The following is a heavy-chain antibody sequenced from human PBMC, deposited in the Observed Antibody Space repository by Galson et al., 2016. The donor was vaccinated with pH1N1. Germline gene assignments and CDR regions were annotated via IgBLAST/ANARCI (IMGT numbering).Heavy chain of an antibody. Sequence: SVKVSCKVSGNTLTDLSIHWVRRAPGKGLEWMGGFYPEDGETLYTQRLPQRFQGRLTVTEDTSTDTAYLELSSLRPGDTTIYYCAKLSSTSGWYNGWYLDLWGLGTLVTISS. D-gene: IGHD6-13*01. CDR2: FYPEDGET. J-gene: IGHJ2*01. V-gene: IGHV1-24*01. CDR3: AKLSSTSGWYNGWYLDL. CDR1: GNTLTDLS.